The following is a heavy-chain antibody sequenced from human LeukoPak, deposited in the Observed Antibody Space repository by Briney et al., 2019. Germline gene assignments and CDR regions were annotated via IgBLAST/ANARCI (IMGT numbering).Heavy chain of an antibody. CDR1: GGSISSGGYY. CDR3: ASYPGYCSSTSCYTGENQTDYYFDY. Sequence: SETLSLTCTVSGGSISSGGYYWSWIRQHPGKGLEWIGYIYSSGSTYYNPSLKSRVTISVDTSKNQFSLKLSSVTAADTAVYYCASYPGYCSSTSCYTGENQTDYYFDYWGQGTLVTVSS. CDR2: IYSSGST. D-gene: IGHD2-2*02. V-gene: IGHV4-31*03. J-gene: IGHJ4*02.